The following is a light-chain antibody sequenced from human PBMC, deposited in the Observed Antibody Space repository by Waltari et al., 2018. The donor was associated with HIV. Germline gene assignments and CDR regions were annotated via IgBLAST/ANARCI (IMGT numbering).Light chain of an antibody. CDR3: GTWDSSLSAGL. V-gene: IGLV1-51*01. CDR2: DNN. CDR1: SSNIGNNY. Sequence: QSVLTQPPSVSAAPGPKVTISCSGSSSNIGNNYVSWYQQPPGTAPKLLIYDNNRRPSGIPDRFSGSKAGTSATLGITGLQTGDEADYYCGTWDSSLSAGLFGGGTKLTVL. J-gene: IGLJ2*01.